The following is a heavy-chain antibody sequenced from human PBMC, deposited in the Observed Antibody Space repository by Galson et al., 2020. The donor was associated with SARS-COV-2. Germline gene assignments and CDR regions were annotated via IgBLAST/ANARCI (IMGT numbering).Heavy chain of an antibody. CDR3: ARDKLVWGVERGVYGN. J-gene: IGHJ4*02. CDR2: ISSSGDIL. CDR1: GFTFSDSY. V-gene: IGHV3-11*04. Sequence: NSWGSLRLSCAAFGFTFSDSYMSWIRQAPGKGLEWISYISSSGDILYYADSVKGRFTISRDNAKKSVFLQMNSLRGEDTAVYYCARDKLVWGVERGVYGNWGQGTLVTVSS. D-gene: IGHD3-10*01.